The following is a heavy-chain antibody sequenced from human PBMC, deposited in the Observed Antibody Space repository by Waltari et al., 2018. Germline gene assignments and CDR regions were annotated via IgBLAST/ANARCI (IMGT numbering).Heavy chain of an antibody. CDR3: ARGKYRGLTRTYYFDY. CDR2: INHSGST. V-gene: IGHV4-34*01. D-gene: IGHD3-16*01. J-gene: IGHJ4*02. Sequence: QVQLQQWGAGLLKPSETLSLTCAVHGGSFSGYYWSWIRQPPGKGLEWIGEINHSGSTNYNPSLKSRVTISVDTSKNQFSLKLSSVTAADTAVYYCARGKYRGLTRTYYFDYWGQGTLVTVSS. CDR1: GGSFSGYY.